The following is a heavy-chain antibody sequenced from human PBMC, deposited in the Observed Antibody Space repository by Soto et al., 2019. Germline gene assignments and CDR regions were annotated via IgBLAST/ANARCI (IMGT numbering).Heavy chain of an antibody. CDR2: IWYDGSNK. CDR1: GFTFSSYG. CDR3: AREAFRGRRDGYNLCY. V-gene: IGHV3-33*01. D-gene: IGHD5-12*01. J-gene: IGHJ4*02. Sequence: PGGSLRLSCAASGFTFSSYGMHWVRQAPGKGLEWVAVIWYDGSNKYYADSVKGRFTISRDNSKNTLYLQMNSLRAEDTAVYYCAREAFRGRRDGYNLCYWGQGTLVTVSS.